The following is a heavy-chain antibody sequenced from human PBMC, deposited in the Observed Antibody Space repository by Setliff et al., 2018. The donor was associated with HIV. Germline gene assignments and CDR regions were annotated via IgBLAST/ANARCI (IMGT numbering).Heavy chain of an antibody. Sequence: LSLTCAVSGYSISSGYYWGWIRQPPGKGLEWIGSIYHSGSTYYNPSLKSRVTISVDTSKNQFSLKLSSVTAADTAVYYCGRCMSVAVPEYWGQGTLVTVSS. CDR2: IYHSGST. CDR3: GRCMSVAVPEY. D-gene: IGHD2-21*01. V-gene: IGHV4-38-2*01. J-gene: IGHJ4*02. CDR1: GYSISSGYY.